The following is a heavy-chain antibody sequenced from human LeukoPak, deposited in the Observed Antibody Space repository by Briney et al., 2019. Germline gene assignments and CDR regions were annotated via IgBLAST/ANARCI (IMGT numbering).Heavy chain of an antibody. D-gene: IGHD3-22*01. Sequence: PGRSLRLSCAASGFTFSSYGMHWVRQAPGKGLEWVALIWYDGSNKYYADSVKGRFTISRDNANNTLYLQMNSLRAEETAVYYCARSGRGYYDSLDHWGQGDLVTVSS. CDR3: ARSGRGYYDSLDH. CDR2: IWYDGSNK. J-gene: IGHJ4*02. V-gene: IGHV3-33*01. CDR1: GFTFSSYG.